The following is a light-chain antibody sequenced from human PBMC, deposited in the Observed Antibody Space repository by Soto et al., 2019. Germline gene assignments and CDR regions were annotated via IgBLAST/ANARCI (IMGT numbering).Light chain of an antibody. J-gene: IGKJ3*01. CDR3: QQYGRSPFT. CDR2: GAS. Sequence: EMVLTQSPGTLSLSPGERATLSCRASQTVNSNFLAWYQQKPGQAPRLLIYGASSRATGIPDRFSGSGSGTDFSLTISRLEPEDFAVYYCQQYGRSPFTFGPGTKVEIK. CDR1: QTVNSNF. V-gene: IGKV3-20*01.